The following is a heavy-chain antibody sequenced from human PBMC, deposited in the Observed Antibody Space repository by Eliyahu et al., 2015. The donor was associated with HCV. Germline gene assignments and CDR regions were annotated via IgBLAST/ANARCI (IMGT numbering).Heavy chain of an antibody. CDR3: AKSLRMLGTTGEEYFDY. CDR1: V. Sequence: VMHWVRQVPGKGLEWVSRINANSASIAYADYTGDRFIVSRDNAKSSLYLEIRSLRPDDTALYYCAKSLRMLGTTGEEYFDYWGKGTLVTVSS. V-gene: IGHV3-9*01. J-gene: IGHJ4*02. CDR2: INANSASI. D-gene: IGHD1-1*01.